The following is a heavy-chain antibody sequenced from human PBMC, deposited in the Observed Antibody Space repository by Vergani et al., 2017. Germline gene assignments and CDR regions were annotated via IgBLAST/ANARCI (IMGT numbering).Heavy chain of an antibody. Sequence: QVQLQESGPGLVKPSETLSLTCTVSGGSISSYYWSWIRQPPGKGLEWIGYIYYSGSTNYNPSLKSRVTISVDTSKNQFSLKLSSVTAADTAVYYCARLRSGSYANFDYWGQGTLVTVSS. CDR2: IYYSGST. CDR3: ARLRSGSYANFDY. D-gene: IGHD1-26*01. J-gene: IGHJ4*02. V-gene: IGHV4-59*01. CDR1: GGSISSYY.